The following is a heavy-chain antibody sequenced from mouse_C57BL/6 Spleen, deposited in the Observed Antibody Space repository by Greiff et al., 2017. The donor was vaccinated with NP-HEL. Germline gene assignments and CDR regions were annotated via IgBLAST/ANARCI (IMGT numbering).Heavy chain of an antibody. CDR1: GYSFTGYY. Sequence: VQLKQSGPELVKPGASVKISCKASGYSFTGYYMNWVKQSPEKSLEWIGEINPSTGGTTYNQKFKAKATLTVDKSSSTAYMQRKSLTSEDSAVYYCARSGDYDRFAYWGQGTLVTVSA. CDR2: INPSTGGT. D-gene: IGHD2-4*01. CDR3: ARSGDYDRFAY. V-gene: IGHV1-42*01. J-gene: IGHJ3*01.